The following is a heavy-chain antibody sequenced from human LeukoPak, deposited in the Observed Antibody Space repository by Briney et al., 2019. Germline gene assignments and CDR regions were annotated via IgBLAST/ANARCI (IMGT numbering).Heavy chain of an antibody. V-gene: IGHV4-39*07. D-gene: IGHD5-18*01. CDR1: GGSISSSSYY. Sequence: SETLSLTCTVSGGSISSSSYYWGWIRQPPGKGLEWIGSIYYSGSTYYNPSLKSRVTISVDTSKNQFSLKLSSVTAADTAVYYCARDLRRQLWLQVYFDYWGQGTLVTVSS. CDR3: ARDLRRQLWLQVYFDY. CDR2: IYYSGST. J-gene: IGHJ4*02.